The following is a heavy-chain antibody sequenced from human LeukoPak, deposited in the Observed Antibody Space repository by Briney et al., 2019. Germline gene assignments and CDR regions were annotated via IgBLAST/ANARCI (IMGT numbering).Heavy chain of an antibody. CDR3: AKESMRVTTTGG. V-gene: IGHV3-48*03. J-gene: IGHJ4*02. CDR2: ISSSGYTI. CDR1: GFTFSSYE. Sequence: PGGSLRLSCAASGFTFSSYEMHWVRQAPGKGLEWLSYISSSGYTIYYADSVKGRFTVSRDNAKNSLYLQMNSLRAEDTAVYYCAKESMRVTTTGGWGQGTLVTVSS. D-gene: IGHD4-17*01.